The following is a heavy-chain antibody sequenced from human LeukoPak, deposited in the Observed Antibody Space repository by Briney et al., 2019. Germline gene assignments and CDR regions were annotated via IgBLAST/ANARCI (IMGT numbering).Heavy chain of an antibody. D-gene: IGHD6-19*01. CDR3: ARAGYSSVFDY. CDR2: ISSSGSTI. J-gene: IGHJ4*02. Sequence: GGSLRLSCAASGFTFSSYEMNWVRQAPGKGMEWDSYISSSGSTIYYADSVKGRFTISRDNAKNSLYLQMNSLRAEDTAVYYCARAGYSSVFDYWGQGTLVTVSS. CDR1: GFTFSSYE. V-gene: IGHV3-48*03.